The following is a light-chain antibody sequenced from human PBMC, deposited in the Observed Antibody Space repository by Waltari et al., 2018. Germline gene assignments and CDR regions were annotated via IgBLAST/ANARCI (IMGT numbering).Light chain of an antibody. J-gene: IGLJ2*01. Sequence: SSELTQPPSVSVAPGKTARITCGGHDIGSQSVHWYQQKPGQAPGVVIHYDTDRPSGIPERFSGSNSGNTATLTISGVQAEDEADYYCQSADSSGDYVVFGGGTKLTVL. CDR2: YDT. CDR3: QSADSSGDYVV. CDR1: DIGSQS. V-gene: IGLV3-21*01.